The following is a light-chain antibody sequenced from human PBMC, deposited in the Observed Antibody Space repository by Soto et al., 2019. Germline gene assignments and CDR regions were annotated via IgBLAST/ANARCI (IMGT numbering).Light chain of an antibody. CDR1: QSVSSN. J-gene: IGKJ2*01. Sequence: EIVMTQSPATLSVSPGDRATLSCRASQSVSSNLAWYQQKPGQAPRLLIYGASIRATGIQARFSGSGSGTEFTLTISSLQSEDFAVYYCQQYNNWLRTFGQGTKLEIK. V-gene: IGKV3D-15*01. CDR3: QQYNNWLRT. CDR2: GAS.